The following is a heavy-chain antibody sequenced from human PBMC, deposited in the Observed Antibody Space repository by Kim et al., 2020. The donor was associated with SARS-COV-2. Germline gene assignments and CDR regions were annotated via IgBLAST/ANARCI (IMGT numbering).Heavy chain of an antibody. CDR1: GFTFSNAW. CDR3: TTHSEYNWNYFG. V-gene: IGHV3-15*01. Sequence: GGSLRLSCEASGFTFSNAWMSWVRQAPGKGLEWVGRIKSKTDGGTTDYAAPVKGRFTISRDDSKNTLYLQMNSLKTEDTAVYYCTTHSEYNWNYFGWGQGTLVTVSS. J-gene: IGHJ4*02. CDR2: IKSKTDGGTT. D-gene: IGHD1-7*01.